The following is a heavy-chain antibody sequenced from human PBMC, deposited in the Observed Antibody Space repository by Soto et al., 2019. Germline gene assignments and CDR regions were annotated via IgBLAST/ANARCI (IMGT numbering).Heavy chain of an antibody. CDR1: GYTFTGYY. J-gene: IGHJ5*02. CDR2: INPNSGGT. CDR3: ARHGKRITMIVHFDP. Sequence: ASVKVSCKASGYTFTGYYMHWVRQAPGQGLEWMGWINPNSGGTNYAQKFQGRVTMTRDTSISTAYMELSRLRSDDTAVYYCARHGKRITMIVHFDPCRQGTLVPASS. D-gene: IGHD3-22*01. V-gene: IGHV1-2*02.